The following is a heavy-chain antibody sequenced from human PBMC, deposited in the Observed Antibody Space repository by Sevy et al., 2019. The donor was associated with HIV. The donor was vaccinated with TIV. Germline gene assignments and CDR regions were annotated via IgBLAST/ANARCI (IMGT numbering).Heavy chain of an antibody. D-gene: IGHD5-18*01. V-gene: IGHV3-7*01. CDR1: GFTFRSYW. CDR3: VREGVGGYSYSLDC. J-gene: IGHJ4*02. CDR2: MKEDGSEK. Sequence: WGSLRLSCAASGFTFRSYWMTWVRQAPGKGLEWVATMKEDGSEKDYVDSVKGRFTISRDNAKNSLYLQMNSLRAEDTAVYYCVREGVGGYSYSLDCWGQGTLVTVSS.